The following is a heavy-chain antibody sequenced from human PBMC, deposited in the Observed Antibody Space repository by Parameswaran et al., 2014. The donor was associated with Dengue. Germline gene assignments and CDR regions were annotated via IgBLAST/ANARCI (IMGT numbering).Heavy chain of an antibody. Sequence: VRQAPGKGLEWVSVIYSGGSTYYADSVKGRFTISRDNSKNTLYLQMNSLRAEDTAVYYCARVELYGSGSYEIWGQGTLVTVSS. V-gene: IGHV3-53*01. D-gene: IGHD3-10*01. CDR3: ARVELYGSGSYEI. CDR2: IYSGGST. J-gene: IGHJ4*02.